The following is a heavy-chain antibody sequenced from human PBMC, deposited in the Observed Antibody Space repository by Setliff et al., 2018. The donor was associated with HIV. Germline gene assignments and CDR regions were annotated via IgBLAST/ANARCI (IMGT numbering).Heavy chain of an antibody. CDR2: INLVTGKT. CDR1: GNTFARQSHD. Sequence: ASVKVSCKTSGNTFARQSHDLHWVRQVPGQGLEWMGWINLVTGKTAYLQKFQGRVTITRDTSASTAYMEMSSLRSEDTAVYYCAREPAGSGSGSFGFWGQGTLVTVSS. V-gene: IGHV1-3*01. CDR3: AREPAGSGSGSFGF. D-gene: IGHD3-10*01. J-gene: IGHJ4*02.